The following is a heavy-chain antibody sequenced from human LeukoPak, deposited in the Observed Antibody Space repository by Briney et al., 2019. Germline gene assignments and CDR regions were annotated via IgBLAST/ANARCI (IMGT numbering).Heavy chain of an antibody. D-gene: IGHD5-12*01. V-gene: IGHV4-59*01. J-gene: IGHJ4*02. Sequence: SETLSLTCTFSGGSISSYYWSWIRQPPGKGLEWIGYIYHSGSTNYNPSLKSRVTISVDTSKNQFSLRLSSVTAADTAVYYCARDGYSGNDGLWGQGTLVTVSS. CDR1: GGSISSYY. CDR2: IYHSGST. CDR3: ARDGYSGNDGL.